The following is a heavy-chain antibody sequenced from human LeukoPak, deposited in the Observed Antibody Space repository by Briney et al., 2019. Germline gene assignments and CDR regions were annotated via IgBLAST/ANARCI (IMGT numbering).Heavy chain of an antibody. J-gene: IGHJ3*02. D-gene: IGHD3-9*01. CDR1: GYTFTSYD. CDR2: MNPNSGKT. Sequence: ASVKVSCKASGYTFTSYDINWVRQATGQGLEGMGGMNPNSGKTGCAQKFEGRVTMTRNSSKRTDYMERSRLRWEDRAVNYCARARLRYFDCLFGHDAFDIWGQGTMVTVSS. CDR3: ARARLRYFDCLFGHDAFDI. V-gene: IGHV1-8*02.